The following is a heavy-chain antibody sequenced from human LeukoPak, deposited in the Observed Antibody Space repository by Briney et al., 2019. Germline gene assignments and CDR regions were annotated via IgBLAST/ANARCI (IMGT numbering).Heavy chain of an antibody. D-gene: IGHD6-13*01. CDR1: GYSISSGYY. J-gene: IGHJ3*01. V-gene: IGHV4-38-2*02. Sequence: IPSETQSLTCTVSGYSISSGYYWGWIRQPPGKGLEWIGFVYYTGSTNYSPSLKSRVTISVDTSKNQFSLKLRSVTAADTAVYYCARISSSNWYNERGAFDVWGQGTMVTVSS. CDR3: ARISSSNWYNERGAFDV. CDR2: VYYTGST.